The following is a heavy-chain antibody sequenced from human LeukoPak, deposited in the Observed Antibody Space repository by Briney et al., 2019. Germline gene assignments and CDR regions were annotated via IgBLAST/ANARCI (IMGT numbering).Heavy chain of an antibody. CDR2: ISGSGGST. CDR1: GFTFSSYG. V-gene: IGHV3-23*01. CDR3: AKASAYYDILTGYFRAKDQYFQH. J-gene: IGHJ1*01. D-gene: IGHD3-9*01. Sequence: GGSLRLSCAASGFTFSSYGMSWVRQAPGKGLEWVSAISGSGGSTYYADSVKGRFTISRDNSKNTLYLQMNSLRAEDTAVYYCAKASAYYDILTGYFRAKDQYFQHWGQGTLVTVSS.